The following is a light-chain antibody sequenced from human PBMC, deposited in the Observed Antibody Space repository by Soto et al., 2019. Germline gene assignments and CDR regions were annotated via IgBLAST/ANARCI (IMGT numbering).Light chain of an antibody. Sequence: IQLTQSPSSLSASVGDRVTITCRASQGISSYLAWYQQKPGKAPKLLIKAASRLQTGVPSRFSGSGSGTDFTLTISGPQPDDFATYYCQQLNIDSYPITFGQGTRLELK. V-gene: IGKV1-9*01. CDR2: AAS. CDR3: QQLNIDSYPIT. CDR1: QGISSY. J-gene: IGKJ5*01.